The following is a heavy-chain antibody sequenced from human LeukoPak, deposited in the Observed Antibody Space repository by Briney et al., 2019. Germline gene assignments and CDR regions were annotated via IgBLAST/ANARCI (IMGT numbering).Heavy chain of an antibody. CDR1: GGSISGSY. CDR2: IYYSGAT. CDR3: ARYDSSSAGFDF. D-gene: IGHD3-22*01. V-gene: IGHV4-59*01. J-gene: IGHJ4*02. Sequence: PSETLSLTCTVSGGSISGSYWNWIRQPPGKGVEWIGYIYYSGATYYSPSLKSRVTISVDTSQNQFSLNLNSVTAADTAVYYCARYDSSSAGFDFWGQGTLVTVSS.